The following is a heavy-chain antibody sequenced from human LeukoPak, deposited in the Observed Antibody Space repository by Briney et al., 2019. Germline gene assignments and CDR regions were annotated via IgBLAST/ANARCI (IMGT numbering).Heavy chain of an antibody. CDR3: ARASGYSYGQDYYYYFGMDV. V-gene: IGHV4-61*05. J-gene: IGHJ6*02. CDR2: IYYSGST. CDR1: GGSISSSSHY. D-gene: IGHD5-18*01. Sequence: SETLSLTCTVSGGSISSSSHYWGWIRQPPGKGLEWIGYIYYSGSTNYNPSLKSRVTISVDTSKNQFSLKLSSVTAADTAVYYCARASGYSYGQDYYYYFGMDVWGQGTTVTVSS.